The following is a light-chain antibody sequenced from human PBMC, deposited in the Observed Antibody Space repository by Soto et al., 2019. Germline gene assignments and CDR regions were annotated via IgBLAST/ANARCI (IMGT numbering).Light chain of an antibody. J-gene: IGKJ2*03. V-gene: IGKV3-20*01. CDR1: QSVSSSH. CDR2: DAS. CDR3: QQYGGSSFS. Sequence: EIVLTQSPGTLSLSPGERATLSCRASQSVSSSHLAWNQQKPGQAPRLLMYDASSRATGIPDRFSGSGSGTDFTLTISRLEPEDFAVYYCQQYGGSSFSFGPGTNLEIK.